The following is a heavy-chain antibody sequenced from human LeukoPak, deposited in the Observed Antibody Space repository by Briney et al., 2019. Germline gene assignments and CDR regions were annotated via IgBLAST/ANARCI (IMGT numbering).Heavy chain of an antibody. Sequence: SGGPLRLFCAASGFTFRSYGMHWVRQAPGKGREGVAFIRYDGSNKYYRESVKGRFTISRENSKNTLYLQMNSLRAEDTAVYYCAKDMDVGGYDSGSYFDYWGQGTLVTVSS. V-gene: IGHV3-30*02. CDR1: GFTFRSYG. J-gene: IGHJ4*02. CDR3: AKDMDVGGYDSGSYFDY. D-gene: IGHD3-10*01. CDR2: IRYDGSNK.